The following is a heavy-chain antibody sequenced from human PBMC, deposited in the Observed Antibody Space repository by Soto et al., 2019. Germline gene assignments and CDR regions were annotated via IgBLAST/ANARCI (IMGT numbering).Heavy chain of an antibody. J-gene: IGHJ4*02. D-gene: IGHD3-10*01. Sequence: QITLKESGPTLVKPIQTLTLTCTISGFSLSTSGVGVGWIRQPPGKALDWLALIYWDGDKRYSPSLKSRLTITKDTSKNQVVLTMTNMDPVDTATYYCVRLLWFGELTWGQATLVTVSS. CDR1: GFSLSTSGVG. V-gene: IGHV2-5*02. CDR2: IYWDGDK. CDR3: VRLLWFGELT.